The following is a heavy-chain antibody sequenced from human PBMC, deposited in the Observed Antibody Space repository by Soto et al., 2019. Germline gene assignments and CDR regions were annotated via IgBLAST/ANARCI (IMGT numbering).Heavy chain of an antibody. CDR2: ISWNSGSI. CDR1: GFTFDDYA. V-gene: IGHV3-9*01. CDR3: ARTGEQLWSLRYYYYGMDV. D-gene: IGHD5-18*01. J-gene: IGHJ6*02. Sequence: GGSLRLSCAASGFTFDDYAMHWVRQAPGKGLEWVSGISWNSGSIGYADSVKGRFTISRDNAKNSLYLQMNSLRAEDTALYYCARTGEQLWSLRYYYYGMDVWGQGTTVTVS.